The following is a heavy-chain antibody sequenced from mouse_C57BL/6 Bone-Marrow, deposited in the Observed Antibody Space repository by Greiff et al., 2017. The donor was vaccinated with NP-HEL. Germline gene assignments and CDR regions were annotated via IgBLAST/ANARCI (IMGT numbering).Heavy chain of an antibody. CDR3: SYDWFVY. Sequence: VQLQQPGAELVRPGSSVKLSCKASGYTFTSYWMQWVKQRPIQGLEWIGNIDPSDSETHYNQKFKDKATLTVDKSSSTAYMQLSRLTSEDSAVSYYSYDWFVYWGQGTTLTVTS. J-gene: IGHJ2*01. V-gene: IGHV1-52*01. D-gene: IGHD2-4*01. CDR2: IDPSDSET. CDR1: GYTFTSYW.